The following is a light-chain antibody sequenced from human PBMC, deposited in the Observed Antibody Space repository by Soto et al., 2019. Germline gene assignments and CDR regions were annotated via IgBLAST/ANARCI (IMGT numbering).Light chain of an antibody. CDR3: QQYNNWPRAT. Sequence: EIVMTQSPATLSVSPGERATLSCRASQSVSSSYLAWYQQKPGQAPRLLIYGASSRATGFPARFSGSGSGTEFNLTISSLQSEDFGVYYCQQYNNWPRATFGGGTKADNK. CDR2: GAS. V-gene: IGKV3-15*01. J-gene: IGKJ4*01. CDR1: QSVSSSY.